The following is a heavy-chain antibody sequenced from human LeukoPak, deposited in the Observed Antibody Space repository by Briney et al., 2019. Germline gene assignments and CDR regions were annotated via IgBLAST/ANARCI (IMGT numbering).Heavy chain of an antibody. CDR2: ISGIGTTM. D-gene: IGHD6-19*01. V-gene: IGHV3-48*03. Sequence: GGSLRLSREASGFTFRSYAMVWVRQAPGKGLEYISYISGIGTTMYHADSVKGRFTISRDNAKNSVFPQMNSLRIEDTAVYYCARDVSYTSGNFDYWGQGTLVTVSS. CDR1: GFTFRSYA. CDR3: ARDVSYTSGNFDY. J-gene: IGHJ4*02.